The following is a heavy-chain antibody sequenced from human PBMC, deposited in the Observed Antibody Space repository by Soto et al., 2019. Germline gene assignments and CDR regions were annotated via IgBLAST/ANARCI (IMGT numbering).Heavy chain of an antibody. V-gene: IGHV3-30-3*01. J-gene: IGHJ6*02. CDR3: ARDRLRYNWNDFPCYDYGMDV. CDR2: ISYDGSNK. Sequence: QVQLVESGGGVVQPGRSLRLSCAASGFTFSSYAMHWVRQAPGKGLEWVAVISYDGSNKYYADSVKGRFTISRDNSKNTLYLQMNSLRAEDTAVYYCARDRLRYNWNDFPCYDYGMDVWGQGTTVTVSS. D-gene: IGHD1-1*01. CDR1: GFTFSSYA.